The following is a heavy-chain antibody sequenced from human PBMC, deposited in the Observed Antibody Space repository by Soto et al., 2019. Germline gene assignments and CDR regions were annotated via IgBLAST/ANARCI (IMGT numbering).Heavy chain of an antibody. V-gene: IGHV4-31*03. Sequence: QVQLQESGPGLVKPSQTLSLTCTVSGGSISSGGYYWSWIRQHPGKGLEWIGYISYSGSTYYNSSHTSRGTSSGDTSKHQSSLKLTSVTDADTAVYYCAREGAGPKGSSSWPDDAFDIWGQGTMVTVSS. CDR3: AREGAGPKGSSSWPDDAFDI. D-gene: IGHD6-13*01. CDR2: ISYSGST. CDR1: GGSISSGGYY. J-gene: IGHJ3*02.